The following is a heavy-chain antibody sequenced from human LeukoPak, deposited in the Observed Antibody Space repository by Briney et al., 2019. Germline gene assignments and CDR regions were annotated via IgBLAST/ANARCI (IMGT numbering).Heavy chain of an antibody. Sequence: GGSLRLSCAASGFTFSRNWMHWVRQAPGKGLVWVSRINSDGSVTNYADSVKGRFTISRDNAKNTLYLQMNSLRAEDTAVYYCATSVVVAAISFDYWGQGTLVTVSS. CDR3: ATSVVVAAISFDY. V-gene: IGHV3-74*01. CDR2: INSDGSVT. D-gene: IGHD2-15*01. CDR1: GFTFSRNW. J-gene: IGHJ4*02.